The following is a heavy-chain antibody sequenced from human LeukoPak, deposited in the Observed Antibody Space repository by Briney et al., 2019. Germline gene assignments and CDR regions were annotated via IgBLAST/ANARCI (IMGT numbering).Heavy chain of an antibody. CDR1: GFTFSSYW. D-gene: IGHD6-19*01. V-gene: IGHV3-7*01. J-gene: IGHJ4*02. Sequence: GGSLRLSCAASGFTFSSYWMNWVRQAPGKGLERVANIKQDGSEKYYVDSVKGRFTISRDNAKNSLYLQMNSLRAEDTAVYYCASGDYSSLGDYWGQGTLVTVSS. CDR2: IKQDGSEK. CDR3: ASGDYSSLGDY.